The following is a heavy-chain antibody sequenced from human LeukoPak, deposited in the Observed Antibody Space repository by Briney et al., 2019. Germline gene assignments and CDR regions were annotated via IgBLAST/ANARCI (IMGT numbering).Heavy chain of an antibody. D-gene: IGHD6-19*01. J-gene: IGHJ2*01. CDR3: ARLIAVTGYRYFDL. V-gene: IGHV3-7*03. CDR2: IKQDGSEK. Sequence: QPGGSLRLSCAASGFTFSSYWMSRVRQAPGKGLEWAANIKQDGSEKYYVDSVKGRFTISRDNAKNSLYLQMNSLRAEDTAVYYCARLIAVTGYRYFDLWGRGALVTVSS. CDR1: GFTFSSYW.